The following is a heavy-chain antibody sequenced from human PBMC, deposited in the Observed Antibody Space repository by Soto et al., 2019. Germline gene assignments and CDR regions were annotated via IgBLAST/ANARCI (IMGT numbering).Heavy chain of an antibody. CDR2: IDWDDDK. CDR1: GFSLTTSGMC. CDR3: ARIHNVDITGEYSFDY. Sequence: SGPTLVNPTQALTLTWTFSGFSLTTSGMCVSWIRQPPGKALEWLALIDWDDDKYYTTSLRTSLAXSQXXXXXLXVXTMTXMEHVDTATYYYARIHNVDITGEYSFDYWGQVTSVPVS. D-gene: IGHD7-27*01. J-gene: IGHJ4*02. V-gene: IGHV2-70*13.